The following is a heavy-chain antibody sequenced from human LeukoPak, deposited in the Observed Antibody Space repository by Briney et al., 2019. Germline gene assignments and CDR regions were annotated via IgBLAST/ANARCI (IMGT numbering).Heavy chain of an antibody. CDR1: GFIFRNFW. CDR3: ARRYCSGGSCYSGWHFDL. D-gene: IGHD2-15*01. CDR2: INSDGSST. V-gene: IGHV3-74*01. J-gene: IGHJ2*01. Sequence: GGSLRLSCAASGFIFRNFWMHWVRQAPGKGLVWVSRINSDGSSTDYADSVKGRFTISRDNAKDTLYLQMNSLRAEDTAVYYCARRYCSGGSCYSGWHFDLWGRGTLVTVSS.